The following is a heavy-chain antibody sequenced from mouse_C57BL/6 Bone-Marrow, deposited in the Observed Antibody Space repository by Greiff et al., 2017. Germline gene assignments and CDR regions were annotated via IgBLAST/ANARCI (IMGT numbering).Heavy chain of an antibody. D-gene: IGHD4-1*01. V-gene: IGHV5-12*01. J-gene: IGHJ2*01. CDR3: ARGGTGPYYFDY. CDR2: ISNGGGST. CDR1: GFTFSDYY. Sequence: EVQGVESGGGLVQPGGSLKLSCAASGFTFSDYYMYWVRQTPEKRLEWVAYISNGGGSTYYPDTVKGRFTISRDNAKNTLYLQMSRLKSEDTAMYYCARGGTGPYYFDYWGQGTTLTVSS.